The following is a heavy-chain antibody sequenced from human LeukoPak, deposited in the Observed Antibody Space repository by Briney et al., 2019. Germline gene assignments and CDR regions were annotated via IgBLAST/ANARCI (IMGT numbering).Heavy chain of an antibody. CDR2: ISNDGGST. J-gene: IGHJ4*02. Sequence: GGSLRLSCAASEFTFSSFSMHWVRQAPGKGLQSVSAISNDGGSTYYANSVKGGFTISRDNSRRTLYLQMGSLRAEDMAVYYCARGGYSSAEGPLGYWGQGTLVTVSS. CDR1: EFTFSSFS. D-gene: IGHD6-19*01. V-gene: IGHV3-64*01. CDR3: ARGGYSSAEGPLGY.